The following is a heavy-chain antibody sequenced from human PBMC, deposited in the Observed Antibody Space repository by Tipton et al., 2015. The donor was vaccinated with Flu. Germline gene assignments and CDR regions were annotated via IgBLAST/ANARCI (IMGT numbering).Heavy chain of an antibody. CDR2: VNYGGGT. V-gene: IGHV4-39*07. CDR1: GGSIGSNNYN. D-gene: IGHD3-3*01. CDR3: ARVSPGVESWFDP. J-gene: IGHJ5*02. Sequence: TLSLTCNVSGGSIGSNNYNWGWLRQPPGKGLEWIGSVNYGGGTSYNPSLESRLTISLDTPKNHFSLRLSSVTAADTAVYYCARVSPGVESWFDPWGQGTLVTVSS.